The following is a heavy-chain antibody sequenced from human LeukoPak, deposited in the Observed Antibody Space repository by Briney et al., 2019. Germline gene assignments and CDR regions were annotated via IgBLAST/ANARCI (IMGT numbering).Heavy chain of an antibody. CDR1: GFSFSNAW. V-gene: IGHV3-15*01. Sequence: GGSLRLSRAASGFSFSNAWMSWVRQAPGKGLEWVGRIKSKTDGGTTDYAAPVKDRFTISRDDSKNTLYLQMNSLKTEDTAVYYCTTDPYLHIAVAGTGDYWGQGTLVTVSS. J-gene: IGHJ4*02. CDR3: TTDPYLHIAVAGTGDY. CDR2: IKSKTDGGTT. D-gene: IGHD6-19*01.